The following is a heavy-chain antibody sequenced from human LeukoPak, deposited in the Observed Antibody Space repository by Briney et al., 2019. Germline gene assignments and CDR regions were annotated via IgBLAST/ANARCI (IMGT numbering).Heavy chain of an antibody. V-gene: IGHV4-4*09. CDR3: ARHQRGSSWYLGGRDAFDI. CDR1: GGSISSYY. CDR2: IYTSGST. Sequence: PSETLSLTCTVSGGSISSYYWSWIRQPPGKGLEWIGYIYTSGSTNYNPSLKSRVTISVDTSKNQFSLKLSSVTAADTAVYYCARHQRGSSWYLGGRDAFDIWGQGTMVTVSS. J-gene: IGHJ3*02. D-gene: IGHD6-13*01.